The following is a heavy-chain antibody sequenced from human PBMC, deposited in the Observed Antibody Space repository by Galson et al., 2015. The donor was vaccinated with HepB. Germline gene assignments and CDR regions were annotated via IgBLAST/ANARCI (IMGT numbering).Heavy chain of an antibody. Sequence: ETLSLTCTVSGGSISSYYWSWIRQPPGKGLEWIGYIYYSGSTNYNPSLKSRVTISVDTSKNQFSLKLSSVTAADTAVYYCARGGEYYGDFLVWGQGTLVTVSS. V-gene: IGHV4-59*01. J-gene: IGHJ4*02. D-gene: IGHD4-17*01. CDR2: IYYSGST. CDR1: GGSISSYY. CDR3: ARGGEYYGDFLV.